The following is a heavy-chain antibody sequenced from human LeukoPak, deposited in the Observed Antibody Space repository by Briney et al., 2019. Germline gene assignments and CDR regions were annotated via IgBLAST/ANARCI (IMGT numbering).Heavy chain of an antibody. CDR2: INGDGRRT. D-gene: IGHD3-16*01. Sequence: GGCLRLSCPVPGFPLSSYWMKWVRQAPGKVPVWVSRINGDGRRTIYADSVKGRFTITRDNAKSTLSLQINTLSAEDTAVYYCARSWGTGWFDPWGQGTLVTVSS. J-gene: IGHJ5*02. CDR1: GFPLSSYW. CDR3: ARSWGTGWFDP. V-gene: IGHV3-74*01.